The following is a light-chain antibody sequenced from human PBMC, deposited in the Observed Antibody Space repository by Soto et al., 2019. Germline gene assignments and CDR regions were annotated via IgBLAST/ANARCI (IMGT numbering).Light chain of an antibody. J-gene: IGKJ5*01. CDR1: QSVGSY. V-gene: IGKV3-11*01. CDR3: QQRNYWTIT. CDR2: DSS. Sequence: IVLTQSPATRSLSPGEGVTLSCSASQSVGSYLAWYQQKLGQAPRLLIYDSSKRATGIPARFSAGESGTVGTLTINGLQTEDGSVYDCQQRNYWTITFRQGTRLEIK.